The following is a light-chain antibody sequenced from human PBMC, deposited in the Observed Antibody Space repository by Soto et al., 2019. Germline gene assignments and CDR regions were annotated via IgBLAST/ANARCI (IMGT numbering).Light chain of an antibody. V-gene: IGLV1-51*01. CDR2: DNN. J-gene: IGLJ1*01. CDR1: SSNIGINY. CDR3: GTWDSSLSARV. Sequence: QSVLTQPPSVSAAPGQKVTISCSGSSSNIGINYVSWYQQLPGTAPKLLIYDNNKRPSGIPDRFSGSKSGTSATLGITGLQTGDEADYYCGTWDSSLSARVFGTGTKLTVL.